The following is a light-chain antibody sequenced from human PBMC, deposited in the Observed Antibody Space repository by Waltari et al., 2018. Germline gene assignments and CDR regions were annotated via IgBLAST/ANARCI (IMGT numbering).Light chain of an antibody. V-gene: IGKV3-20*01. CDR2: GAS. J-gene: IGKJ2*02. CDR3: QQYGSSPCT. Sequence: VLTQSPGTLSLSPGERDTLSCRASQSVSSSYLAWYQQKPGQAPRLLIYGASSRATGIPDRFSGSGSGTDFTLTISRLEPEDFAVYYCQQYGSSPCTFGQGTKLEIK. CDR1: QSVSSSY.